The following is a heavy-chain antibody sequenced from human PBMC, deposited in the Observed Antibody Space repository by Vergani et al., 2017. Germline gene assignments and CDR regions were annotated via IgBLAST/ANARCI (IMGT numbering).Heavy chain of an antibody. Sequence: QVQLQESGPGLVKPSETLSLTCTVSGGSISSHYWSWIRQPPGKGLEWIGYIYYSGSTYYNPSLKSRVTISVDTSKNQFSLKLSSVTAADTAVYYCAREITMDRPYYYYYGMDVWGQGTTVTVSS. CDR1: GGSISSHY. V-gene: IGHV4-59*11. CDR2: IYYSGST. CDR3: AREITMDRPYYYYYGMDV. J-gene: IGHJ6*02. D-gene: IGHD3-10*01.